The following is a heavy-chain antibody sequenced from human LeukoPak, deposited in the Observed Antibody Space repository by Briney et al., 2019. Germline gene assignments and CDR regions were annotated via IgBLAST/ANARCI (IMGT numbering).Heavy chain of an antibody. CDR3: ARWWVREPKNGLPNWFDP. V-gene: IGHV1-18*01. CDR2: ISAYNGNT. CDR1: GYTFTSYG. Sequence: GASVKVSCKASGYTFTSYGISWARQAPGQGLEWMGWISAYNGNTNYAQKLQGRVTMTTDTSTSTAYMELRSLRSDDTAVYYCARWWVREPKNGLPNWFDPWGQGTLVTVSS. D-gene: IGHD3-10*01. J-gene: IGHJ5*02.